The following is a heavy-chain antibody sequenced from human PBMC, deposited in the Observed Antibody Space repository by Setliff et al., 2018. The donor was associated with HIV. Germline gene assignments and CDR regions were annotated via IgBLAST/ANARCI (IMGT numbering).Heavy chain of an antibody. V-gene: IGHV4-61*09. Sequence: ASETLSLTCTVSGDSISRDFYYWNWIRQPAGKGLEWIGHIYTNGRTHYNPSLKSRVTISMDTSKNQFSLKLSSVTAADTAVYYCARQMTIPGVAVTPVDYWGQGALVTVSS. CDR1: GDSISRDFYY. J-gene: IGHJ4*02. CDR3: ARQMTIPGVAVTPVDY. CDR2: IYTNGRT. D-gene: IGHD3-3*01.